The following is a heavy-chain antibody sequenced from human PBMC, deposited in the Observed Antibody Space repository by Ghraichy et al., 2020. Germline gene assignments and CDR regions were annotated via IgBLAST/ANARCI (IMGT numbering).Heavy chain of an antibody. CDR2: IRNKANSYVT. V-gene: IGHV3-73*01. J-gene: IGHJ6*02. CDR1: GFTFSASS. D-gene: IGHD1-1*01. CDR3: ARRGPAGMTAEYYYGMDV. Sequence: GESLNISCAASGFTFSASSMHWVRQASGKGLEWVGRIRNKANSYVTTYAASVKGRFTISRDDSKNMVYLQMNSLKTEDTAMYFCARRGPAGMTAEYYYGMDVWGQGTTVTVSS.